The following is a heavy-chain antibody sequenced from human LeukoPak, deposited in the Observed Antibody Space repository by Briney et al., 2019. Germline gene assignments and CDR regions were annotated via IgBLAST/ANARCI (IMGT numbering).Heavy chain of an antibody. J-gene: IGHJ4*02. V-gene: IGHV3-9*01. CDR1: GFTFDNFA. D-gene: IGHD3-16*01. Sequence: GGSLRLSCAASGFTFDNFAMHWVRQAPGKGLEWVSGITWNSRVKTYTPSVKGRFTISRDNAKNSLDLQMNSLRVEDTAIYYCARGRGGWGQGTLVTVSS. CDR2: ITWNSRVK. CDR3: ARGRGG.